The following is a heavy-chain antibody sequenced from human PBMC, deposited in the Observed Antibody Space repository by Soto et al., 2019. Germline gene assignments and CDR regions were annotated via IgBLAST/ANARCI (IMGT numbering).Heavy chain of an antibody. D-gene: IGHD6-13*01. CDR3: ARDRSESTLWYFLDY. Sequence: SETLSLTCTVSGGSISSYYWSWIRQPPGKGLEWIGYIYYTGRTNYNPSLKSRVTISVDTSKNHFSLKLSSVTAADTAVYYCARDRSESTLWYFLDYWGQGTLVTVSS. V-gene: IGHV4-59*01. CDR1: GGSISSYY. J-gene: IGHJ4*02. CDR2: IYYTGRT.